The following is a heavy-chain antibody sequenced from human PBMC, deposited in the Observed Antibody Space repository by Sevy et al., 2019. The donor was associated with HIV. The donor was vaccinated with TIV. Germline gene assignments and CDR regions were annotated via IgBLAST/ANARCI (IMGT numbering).Heavy chain of an antibody. CDR2: IHHTGST. D-gene: IGHD6-6*01. J-gene: IGHJ4*02. V-gene: IGHV4-31*03. CDR3: ARDGHMGSSLILSG. CDR1: GGSISSGDYY. Sequence: TLSLTCTVSGGSISSGDYYWSWIRQHPGKGLEWIGYIHHTGSTYYNPSLKSRVSMSVDTSKNQFSLNLSSVTAADTAMYYCARDGHMGSSLILSGWGQGTLVTVSS.